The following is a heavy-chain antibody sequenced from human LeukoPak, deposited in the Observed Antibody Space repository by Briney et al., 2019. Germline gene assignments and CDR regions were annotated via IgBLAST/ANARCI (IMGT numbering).Heavy chain of an antibody. V-gene: IGHV1-24*01. CDR3: ARDPR. CDR2: VDPEDGET. J-gene: IGHJ4*02. Sequence: ASVKVSCKVSGYTLTELSMHWVRQAPGKGLEWMGGVDPEDGETIYAQKFQGRVTITADESTSTAYMELSSLRSEDTAVYYCARDPRWGQGTLVTVSS. CDR1: GYTLTELS.